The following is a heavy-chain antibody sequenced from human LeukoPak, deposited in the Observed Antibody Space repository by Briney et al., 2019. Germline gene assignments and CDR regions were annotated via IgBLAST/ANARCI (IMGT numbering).Heavy chain of an antibody. CDR1: GFTFSDYY. CDR2: ISSSGNTI. CDR3: ARVGSYGSHYILGNNYYYMDV. V-gene: IGHV3-11*04. D-gene: IGHD3-10*01. J-gene: IGHJ6*03. Sequence: PGGSLRLSCAVSGFTFSDYYMSWIRQAPGKGLEWVSYISSSGNTIYYADSMKGRFTISRDNAKSSLYLQVHTLRAEDTAVYFCARVGSYGSHYILGNNYYYMDVWGKGTAVTVSS.